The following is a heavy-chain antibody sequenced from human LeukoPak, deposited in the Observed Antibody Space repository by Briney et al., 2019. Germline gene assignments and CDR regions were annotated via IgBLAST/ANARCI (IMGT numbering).Heavy chain of an antibody. CDR1: GFTFSDYN. CDR3: ATDGAGFDT. V-gene: IGHV3-11*01. Sequence: GGPLRLSCAPSGFTFSDYNMSWTRQAPGKGLEWLSYINIGGTNTHYADSVKGRFTISRDNAKKSLYLEMNNLRAEDTAVYYCATDGAGFDTWGQGVLVTVSS. CDR2: INIGGTNT. J-gene: IGHJ5*02.